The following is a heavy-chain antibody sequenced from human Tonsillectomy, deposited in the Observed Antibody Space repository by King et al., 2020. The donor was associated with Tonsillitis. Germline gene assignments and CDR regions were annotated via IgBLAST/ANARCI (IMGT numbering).Heavy chain of an antibody. D-gene: IGHD4-23*01. Sequence: HVQLVESGGGVVQPGRSLRLSCAASGFTFSSYGMHWVRQAPGKGLEWVAVISYDGSKKYYADSVKGRFTISRDNSKNTLYLQMNSLRAEDTAVYYCVKSYGGNSNALDYWGQGTLVTVSS. CDR3: VKSYGGNSNALDY. CDR2: ISYDGSKK. J-gene: IGHJ4*02. V-gene: IGHV3-30*18. CDR1: GFTFSSYG.